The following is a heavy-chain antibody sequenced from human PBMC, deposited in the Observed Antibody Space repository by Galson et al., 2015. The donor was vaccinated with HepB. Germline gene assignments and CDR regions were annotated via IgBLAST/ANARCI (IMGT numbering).Heavy chain of an antibody. Sequence: SVKVSCKASGYAFTSYAMHWVRQAPGQRLEWMGWINAGNGNTKYSQKFQGRVTITRDTSASTAYMELSSVTAADTAVYYCARHRGYSGYMPTYGMDVWGQGTTVTVSS. J-gene: IGHJ6*02. V-gene: IGHV1-3*01. CDR3: ARHRGYSGYMPTYGMDV. CDR2: INAGNGNT. CDR1: GYAFTSYA. D-gene: IGHD5-12*01.